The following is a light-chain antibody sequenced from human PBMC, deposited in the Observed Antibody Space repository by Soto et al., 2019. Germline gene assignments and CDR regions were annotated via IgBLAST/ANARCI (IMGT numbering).Light chain of an antibody. V-gene: IGKV1-27*01. CDR3: QKYDNAPLT. Sequence: DIQMTQAPSSLSASVGDRVTITCRARQDISTYLAWYQQKPGKVPKLLISAAYTLQSGVPPRFSGSGSGTDFTLTISSLQPEDVATYYCQKYDNAPLTFGXGX. J-gene: IGKJ4*01. CDR1: QDISTY. CDR2: AAY.